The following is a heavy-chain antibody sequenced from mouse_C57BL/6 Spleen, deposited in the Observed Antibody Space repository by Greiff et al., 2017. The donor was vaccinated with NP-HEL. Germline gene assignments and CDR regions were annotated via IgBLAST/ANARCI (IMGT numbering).Heavy chain of an antibody. V-gene: IGHV5-16*01. CDR2: INSAGSST. CDR1: GFTFSDYY. CDR3: ARDRCSYGSSYGWYFDV. D-gene: IGHD1-1*01. J-gene: IGHJ1*03. Sequence: EVKVEESEGGLVQPGSSMKLSCTASGFTFSDYYMAWVSQVPEKGLEWVANINSAGSSTYYLHSLKRRFIITIANAKNILYLQMSSLKSADTATYYCARDRCSYGSSYGWYFDVWGTGTTVTVSS.